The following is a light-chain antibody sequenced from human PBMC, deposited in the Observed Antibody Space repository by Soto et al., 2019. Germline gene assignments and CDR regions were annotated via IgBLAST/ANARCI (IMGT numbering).Light chain of an antibody. J-gene: IGKJ3*01. V-gene: IGKV3-11*01. CDR2: DAA. CDR3: QQRSNWPIFT. CDR1: QRVSDF. Sequence: EIVLTQSPGTLSLFPGERATLSCRASQRVSDFLAWYQQKPGQAPMLLMPDAANRFPAIPARFSASGSRTNFTLTISSLDPEDSAVYYCQQRSNWPIFTFGPGTKV.